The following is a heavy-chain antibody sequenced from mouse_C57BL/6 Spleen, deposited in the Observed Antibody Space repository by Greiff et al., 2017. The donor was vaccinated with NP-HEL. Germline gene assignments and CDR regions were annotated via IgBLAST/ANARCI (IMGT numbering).Heavy chain of an antibody. V-gene: IGHV1-82*01. D-gene: IGHD1-1*02. Sequence: VQLQQSGPELVKPGASVKISCKASGYAFSSSWMNWVKQRPGKGLEWIGRIYPGDGDTNYNGKFKGKATLTADKSSSTAYMQLSSLTSEDSAVYFCARWGVAGYFDYWGQGTTLTVSS. CDR1: GYAFSSSW. CDR2: IYPGDGDT. CDR3: ARWGVAGYFDY. J-gene: IGHJ2*01.